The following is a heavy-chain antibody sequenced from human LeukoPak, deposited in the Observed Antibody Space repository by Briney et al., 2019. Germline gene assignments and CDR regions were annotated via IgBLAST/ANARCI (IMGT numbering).Heavy chain of an antibody. Sequence: SETLSLTCTVSGASISSTGYYWGWLRQSPGKRLEWIGSLFNSGVTYYSPSLKSQVSTSVDTSNNHFSLRLTSLTAADTAIYYCARHRVASAYSSFDYWGQGTLVTVSS. CDR3: ARHRVASAYSSFDY. CDR1: GASISSTGYY. J-gene: IGHJ4*02. V-gene: IGHV4-39*01. CDR2: LFNSGVT. D-gene: IGHD2-15*01.